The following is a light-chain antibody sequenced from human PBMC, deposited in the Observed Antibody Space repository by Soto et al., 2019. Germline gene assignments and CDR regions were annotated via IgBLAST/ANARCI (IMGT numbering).Light chain of an antibody. J-gene: IGKJ1*01. Sequence: DIQMTQSPSTLSASVGDRVTITCRASQSISSWLAWYQQKPGKAPKLLIYKASSLESGVPSRFSGSGSGTEFTLTISSLQPDDFATYYCQHYNSYPTLGQGTKVDTK. CDR1: QSISSW. CDR2: KAS. V-gene: IGKV1-5*03. CDR3: QHYNSYPT.